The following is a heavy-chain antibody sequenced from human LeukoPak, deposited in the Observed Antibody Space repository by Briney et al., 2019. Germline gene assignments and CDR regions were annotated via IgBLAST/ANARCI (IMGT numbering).Heavy chain of an antibody. CDR3: ARVGIEAYFDY. V-gene: IGHV4-30-2*01. J-gene: IGHJ4*02. CDR2: IYHSGST. CDR1: GGSISSGGYY. Sequence: SETLSLTCAVSGGSISSGGYYWSWIRQPPGKGLEWIGYIYHSGSTYYNPSLKSRVTISVDRSKNQFSLKLSSVTAADTAVYYCARVGIEAYFDYWGQGTLVTVSS. D-gene: IGHD7-27*01.